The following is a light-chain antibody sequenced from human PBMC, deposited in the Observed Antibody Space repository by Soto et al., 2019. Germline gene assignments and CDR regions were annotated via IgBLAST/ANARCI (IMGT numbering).Light chain of an antibody. V-gene: IGLV2-14*01. CDR3: SSYTSRNTRV. CDR1: SSDVGGYNH. Sequence: QSVLTQPASVSGSPGQSITISCTGTSSDVGGYNHVSWYQQHPGKAPKLTIYDVSNRPSGVSNRFSGSKSGNTASLSISGLQPEDEADYHCSSYTSRNTRVFGGGTKVTVL. J-gene: IGLJ3*02. CDR2: DVS.